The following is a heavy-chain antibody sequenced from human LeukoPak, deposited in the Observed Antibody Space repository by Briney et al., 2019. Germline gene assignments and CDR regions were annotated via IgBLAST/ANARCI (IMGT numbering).Heavy chain of an antibody. D-gene: IGHD3-22*01. CDR2: IYYSGST. Sequence: SQTLSLTCTVPGGSISSGDYYWSWIRQPPGKGLEWIGYIYYSGSTYYNPSLKSRVTVSVDTSKNQFSLKLSSVTAADTAVYYCATYTDYYDSSGYYQYWGQGTLVTVSS. CDR1: GGSISSGDYY. CDR3: ATYTDYYDSSGYYQY. J-gene: IGHJ4*02. V-gene: IGHV4-30-4*01.